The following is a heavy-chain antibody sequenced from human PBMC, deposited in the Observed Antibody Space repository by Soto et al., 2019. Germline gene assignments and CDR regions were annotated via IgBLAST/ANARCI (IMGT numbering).Heavy chain of an antibody. CDR3: ARGAGYSSSWTRYLDAFDI. Sequence: ASVKVSCKASGYTFTSYGISWVRQAPGQGLEWMGWISAYNGNTNYAQKLQGRVTMTTDTSTSTAYMELRSLRSDDTAVYYCARGAGYSSSWTRYLDAFDIWGQGTMVTV. CDR2: ISAYNGNT. CDR1: GYTFTSYG. V-gene: IGHV1-18*01. D-gene: IGHD6-13*01. J-gene: IGHJ3*02.